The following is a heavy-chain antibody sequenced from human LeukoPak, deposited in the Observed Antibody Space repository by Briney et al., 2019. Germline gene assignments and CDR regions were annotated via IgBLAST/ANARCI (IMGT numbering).Heavy chain of an antibody. D-gene: IGHD3-9*01. CDR2: IKQDGTEK. CDR3: AGGSGYLITS. J-gene: IGHJ5*02. Sequence: PGGSLRLSCAASRFTFSNYWMNWFRQAPGKGLEWLAIIKQDGTEKHYKGSVEGRFTISRDNAKNSLHLQMNSLRAEDTAVNYCAGGSGYLITSWGQGTLVTVSS. CDR1: RFTFSNYW. V-gene: IGHV3-7*01.